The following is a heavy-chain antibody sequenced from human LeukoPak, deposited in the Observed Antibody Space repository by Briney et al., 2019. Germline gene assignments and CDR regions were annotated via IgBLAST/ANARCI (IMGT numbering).Heavy chain of an antibody. J-gene: IGHJ6*02. V-gene: IGHV3-21*01. D-gene: IGHD2-15*01. CDR1: GFTFSSYS. Sequence: PGGSQRLSCAASGFTFSSYSMNWVRQAPEKGLEWVSFISSSSSYIYYADSVKGRFTISRDNAKNSLYLQMNSLRAEDTAVYYCARERYSEKNYYYYGMDVWGQGTTLTVSS. CDR3: ARERYSEKNYYYYGMDV. CDR2: ISSSSSYI.